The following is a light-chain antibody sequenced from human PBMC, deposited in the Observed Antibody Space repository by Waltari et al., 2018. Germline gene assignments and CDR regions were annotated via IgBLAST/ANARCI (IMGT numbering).Light chain of an antibody. Sequence: QSALTQPASVSGSPGQSITISCSGTDSDVGAYDFVSWYQKHPGKDPHLVIYNGSNRPAGVSNRFSASTSGNPASLTISGLQAEDEADYYCSSYTTSSAPGVFGTGTRVTVL. J-gene: IGLJ1*01. V-gene: IGLV2-14*03. CDR1: DSDVGAYDF. CDR3: SSYTTSSAPGV. CDR2: NGS.